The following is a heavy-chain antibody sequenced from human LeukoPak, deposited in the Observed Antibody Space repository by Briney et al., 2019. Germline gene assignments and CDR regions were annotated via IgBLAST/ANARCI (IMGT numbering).Heavy chain of an antibody. J-gene: IGHJ5*02. Sequence: GPSVKVSCKASGYTFTSYGISWVRQAPGQGLEWMGWISAYNGNTNYAQKLQGRVTMTTDTSTSTAYMELRSLRSDDTAVYYCARGLDYFGSGKNWFDPWGQGTLVTVSS. V-gene: IGHV1-18*01. CDR1: GYTFTSYG. CDR3: ARGLDYFGSGKNWFDP. D-gene: IGHD3-10*01. CDR2: ISAYNGNT.